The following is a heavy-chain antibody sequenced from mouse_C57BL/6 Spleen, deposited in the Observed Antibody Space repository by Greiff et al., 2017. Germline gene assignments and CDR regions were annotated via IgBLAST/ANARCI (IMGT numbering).Heavy chain of an antibody. CDR3: GRYAMDY. V-gene: IGHV1-7*01. J-gene: IGHJ4*01. CDR2: ITPSSGYS. Sequence: VQLQQSGAELAKPGASVKLSCKASGYTFTSYWMHWVKQRPGQGLEWIGYITPSSGYSTSNQKFKVKATLTANKLSSPAYMQMSSLTYEDSSVYYCGRYAMDYWGQGTSVTVSS. CDR1: GYTFTSYW.